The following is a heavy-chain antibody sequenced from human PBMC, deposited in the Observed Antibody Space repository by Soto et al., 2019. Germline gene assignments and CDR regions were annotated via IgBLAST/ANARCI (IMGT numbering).Heavy chain of an antibody. CDR3: ARKDYYGSGIYYFDY. V-gene: IGHV1-3*01. CDR2: INAANGDT. J-gene: IGHJ4*02. CDR1: GDTFTNYP. D-gene: IGHD3-10*01. Sequence: ASVKVSWKAPGDTFTNYPMHWVRQAPGQRLEWMGWINAANGDTGYSQKFQGRVTLTRDTSASTAYMELSSLGSEDTAVYYCARKDYYGSGIYYFDYWGQGTLVPVSS.